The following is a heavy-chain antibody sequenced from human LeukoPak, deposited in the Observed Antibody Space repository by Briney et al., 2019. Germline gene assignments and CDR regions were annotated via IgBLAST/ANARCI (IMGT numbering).Heavy chain of an antibody. D-gene: IGHD6-19*01. Sequence: PGRSLRLSCAASGFTFSSYAMHWVRQAPGKGLEWVAVISYDGSNKYYADSVKGRFTISRDNSKNTLYLQMNSLRAEDTAVYYCARGGLVQIKRAFDSWGQGTMVTVSS. V-gene: IGHV3-30-3*01. CDR1: GFTFSSYA. J-gene: IGHJ3*02. CDR3: ARGGLVQIKRAFDS. CDR2: ISYDGSNK.